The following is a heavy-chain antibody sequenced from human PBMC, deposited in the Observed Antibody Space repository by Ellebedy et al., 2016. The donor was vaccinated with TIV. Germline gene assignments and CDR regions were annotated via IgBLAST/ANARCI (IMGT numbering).Heavy chain of an antibody. D-gene: IGHD6-13*01. V-gene: IGHV1-2*02. CDR3: ARDIAAAGTWVYYYYGMDV. Sequence: ASVKVSCKASGYTFTGYYMHWVRQAPGQGLEWMGWINPNSGGTNYAQKFQGRVTMTRDTSISTAYMELSRLRSDDTAVYYCARDIAAAGTWVYYYYGMDVWGQGTTVTVSS. J-gene: IGHJ6*02. CDR1: GYTFTGYY. CDR2: INPNSGGT.